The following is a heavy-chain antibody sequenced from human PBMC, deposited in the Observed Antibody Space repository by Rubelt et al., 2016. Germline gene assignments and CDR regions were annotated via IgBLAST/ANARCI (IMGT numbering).Heavy chain of an antibody. CDR3: ARYCSGGGCYRVSGDP. Sequence: GEGLEWVSSISSGSTYIYHADSVKGRFTISRDNAKNSLYLQMNSLRAEDTAVYYCARYCSGGGCYRVSGDPWGQGTLVTVSS. D-gene: IGHD2-15*01. CDR2: ISSGSTYI. J-gene: IGHJ5*02. V-gene: IGHV3-21*01.